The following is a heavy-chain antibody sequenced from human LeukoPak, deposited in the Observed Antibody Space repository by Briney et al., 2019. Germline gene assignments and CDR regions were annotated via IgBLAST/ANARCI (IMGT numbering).Heavy chain of an antibody. CDR1: GFTFDDYA. CDR2: IIWNSGSI. V-gene: IGHV3-9*03. D-gene: IGHD5-12*01. J-gene: IGHJ3*02. CDR3: EKGFPVPTITGGAFDI. Sequence: GGSLRLSCAASGFTFDDYAMHWVRQAPGKGLEWVSGIIWNSGSIGYADSVKGRFTISRDNAKNSLYLQMNSLRAEDMDLYYCEKGFPVPTITGGAFDIWGQGTMVTVS.